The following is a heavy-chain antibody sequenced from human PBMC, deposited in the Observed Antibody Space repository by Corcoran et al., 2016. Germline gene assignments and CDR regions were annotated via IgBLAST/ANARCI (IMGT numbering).Heavy chain of an antibody. J-gene: IGHJ6*02. D-gene: IGHD3-3*01. CDR2: IYYSGST. Sequence: QLQLQESGPGLVKPSETLSLTCTVSGGSISSSSYYWGWIRQPPGKGLEWIGSIYYSGSTYYNPSLKSRVTISVDTSKNQFSLKLSSVTAADTAVYYCAIDSPPPHFTIFGVVPRSGDGMDVWGQGTTVTFSS. CDR1: GGSISSSSYY. V-gene: IGHV4-39*07. CDR3: AIDSPPPHFTIFGVVPRSGDGMDV.